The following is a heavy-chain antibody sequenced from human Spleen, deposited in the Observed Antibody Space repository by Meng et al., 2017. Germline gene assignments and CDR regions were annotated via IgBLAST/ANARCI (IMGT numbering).Heavy chain of an antibody. CDR3: ARGDIVATISMDAWFDP. CDR2: INPDSGDT. D-gene: IGHD5-12*01. Sequence: VRVVQSGPEVKNPGASVKVSCTAFGYTFSGYYIHWVRQAPGQGPEWMGRINPDSGDTNYAQKFQGRVTMTRDTSINTAYMDLSRLTFDDTAVYYCARGDIVATISMDAWFDPWGQGTLVTVSS. CDR1: GYTFSGYY. J-gene: IGHJ5*02. V-gene: IGHV1-2*02.